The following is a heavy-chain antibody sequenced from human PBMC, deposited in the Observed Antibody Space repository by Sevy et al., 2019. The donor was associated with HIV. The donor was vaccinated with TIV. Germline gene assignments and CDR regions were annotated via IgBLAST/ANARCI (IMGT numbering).Heavy chain of an antibody. CDR3: TRNGGAFDNGFDP. CDR1: GFTFSSYD. V-gene: IGHV3-48*03. CDR2: TSSSGSSI. Sequence: GGSLRLSCTASGFTFSSYDMNWVRLAPGKGLEWVSMTSSSGSSIYYADSVKGRFTISRDNAKNSLNLQMNSLRAEDTAVYYCTRNGGAFDNGFDPWGQGTLVTVSS. J-gene: IGHJ5*02. D-gene: IGHD2-8*01.